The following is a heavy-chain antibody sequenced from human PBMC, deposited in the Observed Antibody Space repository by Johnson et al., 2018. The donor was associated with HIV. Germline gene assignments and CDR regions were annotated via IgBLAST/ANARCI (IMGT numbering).Heavy chain of an antibody. CDR3: TAVSYSDAFDI. CDR1: GFTFSNAW. J-gene: IGHJ3*02. CDR2: IKSKTDGGTT. D-gene: IGHD1-26*01. V-gene: IGHV3-15*01. Sequence: EQLVESVGGLVKPGGSLRLSCAASGFTFSNAWMSWVCQAPGKGLEWVGRIKSKTDGGTTDYAAPVKGRFTISRDDSKNTLYLQMNSLKTEDTAVYYCTAVSYSDAFDIWGQGTMVTVSS.